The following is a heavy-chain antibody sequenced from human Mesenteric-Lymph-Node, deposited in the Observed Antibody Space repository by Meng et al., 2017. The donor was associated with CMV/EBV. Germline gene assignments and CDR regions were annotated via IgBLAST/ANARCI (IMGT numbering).Heavy chain of an antibody. D-gene: IGHD4-23*01. CDR1: GYAFTSYY. CDR3: ARDIGGNADY. V-gene: IGHV1-46*01. CDR2: INPSGGST. J-gene: IGHJ4*02. Sequence: KVSCKACGYAFTSYYMHWVRQAPGQGLEWMGIINPSGGSTSYAQKFQGKVTMTRDTSTSTVYMELSSLRSEDTAVYYCARDIGGNADYWGQGTLVTVSS.